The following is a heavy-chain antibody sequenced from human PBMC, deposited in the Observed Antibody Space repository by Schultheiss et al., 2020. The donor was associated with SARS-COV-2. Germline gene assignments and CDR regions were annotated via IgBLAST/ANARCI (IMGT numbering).Heavy chain of an antibody. V-gene: IGHV3-11*03. Sequence: GGSLRLSCVASGFTFSDYYMTWIRQAPGKGLEWVSYISKTSTYTNYADSVKGRFTISRDNSKNTLYLQMNSLRAEDTAVYYCATSNRVGATARPFDYWGQVTLVTVSS. CDR2: ISKTSTYT. CDR1: GFTFSDYY. D-gene: IGHD1-26*01. J-gene: IGHJ4*02. CDR3: ATSNRVGATARPFDY.